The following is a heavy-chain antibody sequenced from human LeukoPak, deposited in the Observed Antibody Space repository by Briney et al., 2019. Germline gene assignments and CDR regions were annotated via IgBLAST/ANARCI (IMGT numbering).Heavy chain of an antibody. V-gene: IGHV1-2*06. J-gene: IGHJ5*02. Sequence: GASVKVSCKASGYTFSSYGISWVRQAPGQGLEWMGRINPNSGGTNYAQKFQGRVTMTRDTSISTAYMELSRLRSDDTAVYYCARSPYDWFDPWGQGTLVTVSS. CDR1: GYTFSSYG. CDR2: INPNSGGT. CDR3: ARSPYDWFDP. D-gene: IGHD2-8*01.